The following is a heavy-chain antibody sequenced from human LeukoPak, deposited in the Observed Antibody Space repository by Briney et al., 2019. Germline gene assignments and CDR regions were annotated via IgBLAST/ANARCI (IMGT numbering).Heavy chain of an antibody. D-gene: IGHD5-18*01. V-gene: IGHV1-69*05. CDR3: AREGDSYGLTYFDY. CDR1: GGTFSSYA. J-gene: IGHJ4*02. Sequence: ASVKVSCKASGGTFSSYAISWVRQAPGQGLEWMGRIIPIFGTANYAQKSQGRVTITTDESTSTAYMELSSLRSEDTAVYYCAREGDSYGLTYFDYWGQGTLVTVSS. CDR2: IIPIFGTA.